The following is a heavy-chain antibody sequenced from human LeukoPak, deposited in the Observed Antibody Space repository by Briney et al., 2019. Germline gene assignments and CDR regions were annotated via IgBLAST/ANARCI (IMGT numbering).Heavy chain of an antibody. CDR1: AFTLTIFA. D-gene: IGHD6-25*01. CDR2: ISNDGSEK. Sequence: RSLRPSCAASAFTLTIFAMHCVSHAPVNGLGWVAVISNDGSEKIYADSVKGRFTISRDNSKNTPYMRVNSLRTTEPAVYYCARDRVLAAELDNWGQGTLVTVSS. V-gene: IGHV3-30*11. CDR3: ARDRVLAAELDN. J-gene: IGHJ4*02.